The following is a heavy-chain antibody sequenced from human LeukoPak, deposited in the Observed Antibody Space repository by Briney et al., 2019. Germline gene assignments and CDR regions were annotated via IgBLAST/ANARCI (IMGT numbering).Heavy chain of an antibody. D-gene: IGHD3-22*01. J-gene: IGHJ4*02. CDR2: IIPIFGTA. CDR1: GGTFSSYA. V-gene: IGHV1-69*06. CDR3: ATTLKYYYDSSGYY. Sequence: SVKVSCKASGGTFSSYAISWVRQAPGQGLEWMGGIIPIFGTANYAQKFQGRVTITADKSTSTAYMELSSLRSEDTAVYYCATTLKYYYDSSGYYWGQGTLVTVSS.